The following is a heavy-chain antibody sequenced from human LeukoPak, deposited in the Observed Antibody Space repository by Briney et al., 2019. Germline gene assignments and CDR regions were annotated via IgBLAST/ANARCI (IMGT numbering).Heavy chain of an antibody. CDR3: ARSSAMTYNGPRDY. Sequence: GESLKIPCNGSGYSFTSYWIGWVRQMPGKGLEWIGIIYPGDSDTTYSPSFQGQVTISADKSISTAFLQWSSLQASDTAMYYCARSSAMTYNGPRDYWGQGTLVTVSS. D-gene: IGHD3-10*01. J-gene: IGHJ4*02. CDR1: GYSFTSYW. V-gene: IGHV5-51*01. CDR2: IYPGDSDT.